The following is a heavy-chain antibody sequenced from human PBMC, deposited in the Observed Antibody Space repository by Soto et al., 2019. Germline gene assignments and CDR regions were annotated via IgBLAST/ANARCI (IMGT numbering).Heavy chain of an antibody. V-gene: IGHV1-46*03. CDR3: ASLGIAVVNRGY. D-gene: IGHD6-19*01. CDR2: INPSGGST. CDR1: GYIFTNHY. Sequence: ASVKVSCKASGYIFTNHYIHWVRQAPGQGLEWMGIINPSGGSTSYAQKFQGRVTMTRDTSTSTVYMELSSLRSEDTAVYYCASLGIAVVNRGYWGQGTLVTVSS. J-gene: IGHJ4*02.